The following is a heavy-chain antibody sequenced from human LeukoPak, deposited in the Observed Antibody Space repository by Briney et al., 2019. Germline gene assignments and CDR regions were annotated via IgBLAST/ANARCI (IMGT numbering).Heavy chain of an antibody. CDR2: ITTTGSSI. V-gene: IGHV3-11*01. CDR1: GFRFSDYY. D-gene: IGHD5-24*01. J-gene: IGHJ3*02. Sequence: GSLRLSCAASGFRFSDYYMSWIRQAPGKGLDLLSYITTTGSSIYYADSVKGRFTISRDNAKSSLYLQMNTLRADDTAVYYCAREMATIYDAFDIWGQGTMVTVSS. CDR3: AREMATIYDAFDI.